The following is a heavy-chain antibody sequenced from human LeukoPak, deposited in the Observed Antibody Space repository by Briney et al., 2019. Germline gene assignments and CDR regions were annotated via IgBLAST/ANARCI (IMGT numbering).Heavy chain of an antibody. CDR3: ARGGGGITMIVVVITRPYYYMDV. CDR1: GFTFSSYS. V-gene: IGHV3-21*01. CDR2: ISSSSSYI. Sequence: KPGGSLRLSCAASGFTFSSYSMNWVRQAPGKGLEWVSSISSSSSYIYYADSVKGRFTISRDNAKNSLYLQMNSLRAEDTAVYYCARGGGGITMIVVVITRPYYYMDVWGKGTTVTVSS. J-gene: IGHJ6*03. D-gene: IGHD3-22*01.